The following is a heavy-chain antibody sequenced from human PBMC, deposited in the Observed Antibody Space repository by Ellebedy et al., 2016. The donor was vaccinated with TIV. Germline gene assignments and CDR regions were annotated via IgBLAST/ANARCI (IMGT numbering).Heavy chain of an antibody. J-gene: IGHJ3*01. CDR1: GFTFSNYY. CDR3: ARDNYYDPLDV. V-gene: IGHV3-21*01. Sequence: GESLKISCAASGFTFSNYYMNWVRQAPGKGLEWVSSVSGSRKYKYYEDSVKGRFTISSNNAQNSLYLQMNSLSADDTAVYYCARDNYYDPLDVWGQGTMVTVSS. D-gene: IGHD3-22*01. CDR2: VSGSRKYK.